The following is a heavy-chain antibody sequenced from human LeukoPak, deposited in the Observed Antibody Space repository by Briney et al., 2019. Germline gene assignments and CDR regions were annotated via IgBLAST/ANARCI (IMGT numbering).Heavy chain of an antibody. D-gene: IGHD3-10*01. J-gene: IGHJ4*02. CDR1: GYSFTSYW. Sequence: GESLKISCKGSGYSFTSYWIGWVRQMPGKGLEWMGIIYPGDSDTRYSPSFQGQVTISADKSISTAYLQWSSLKASDTAMYYCARQSGSGSYYNPSTGSFDYWGQGTLVTVSS. CDR3: ARQSGSGSYYNPSTGSFDY. V-gene: IGHV5-51*01. CDR2: IYPGDSDT.